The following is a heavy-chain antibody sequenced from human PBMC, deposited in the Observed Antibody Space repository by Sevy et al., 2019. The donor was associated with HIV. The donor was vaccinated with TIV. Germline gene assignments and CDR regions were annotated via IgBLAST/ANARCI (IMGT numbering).Heavy chain of an antibody. CDR3: VRDDRDGYFEY. Sequence: ASLKVSCKASGYTFTGYYMHWMRQAPGQGLEWMGWINPDSGGPIYAPKFQGRVTLTRDTSISTAYMDLSRLKSDDTAVYYCVRDDRDGYFEYWGQGILVTVSS. CDR1: GYTFTGYY. V-gene: IGHV1-2*02. J-gene: IGHJ4*02. CDR2: INPDSGGP.